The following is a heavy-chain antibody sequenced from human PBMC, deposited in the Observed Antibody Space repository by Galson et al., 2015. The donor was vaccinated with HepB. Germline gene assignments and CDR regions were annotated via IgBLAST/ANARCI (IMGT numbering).Heavy chain of an antibody. J-gene: IGHJ4*02. Sequence: ETLSLTCAVYGGSFSNYYWSWIRQPPGKGLEWIGEIDHSGSTNYNPSLKSRVTISVDTSKNQFSLKLSSVTAADTAVYYCARVFTTQYPVLYSGYDWGSSRIDYWGQGTLVTVSS. CDR1: GGSFSNYY. CDR2: IDHSGST. V-gene: IGHV4-34*01. D-gene: IGHD5-12*01. CDR3: ARVFTTQYPVLYSGYDWGSSRIDY.